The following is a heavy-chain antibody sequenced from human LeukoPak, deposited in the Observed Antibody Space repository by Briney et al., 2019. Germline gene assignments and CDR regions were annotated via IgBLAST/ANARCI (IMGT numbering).Heavy chain of an antibody. J-gene: IGHJ6*02. CDR2: ISGSGGST. Sequence: HPGGSLRLSCAASGFTFSSYAMSWVRQALGKGLEWVSAISGSGGSTYYADSVKGRFTISRDNSKNTLYLQMNSLRAEDTAVYYCANPGGGGSLRYGYGMDVWGQGTAVTVSS. CDR1: GFTFSSYA. D-gene: IGHD1-26*01. CDR3: ANPGGGGSLRYGYGMDV. V-gene: IGHV3-23*01.